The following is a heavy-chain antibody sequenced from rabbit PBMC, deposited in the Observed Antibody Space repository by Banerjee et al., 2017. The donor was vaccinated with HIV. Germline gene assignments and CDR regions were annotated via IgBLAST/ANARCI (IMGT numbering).Heavy chain of an antibody. CDR1: GFDLSNAYY. D-gene: IGHD6-1*01. Sequence: QSLEESGGGLVQPEGSLTLTCKASGFDLSNAYYMCWVRQAPGKGLEWIACIYTGSSAGTYYASWVNGRFTISKTSSTTVTLQMTSLTAADTATYFCARNILGDDGNGFAKFNLWGPGTLVTVS. CDR3: ARNILGDDGNGFAKFNL. V-gene: IGHV1S40*01. J-gene: IGHJ4*01. CDR2: IYTGSSAGT.